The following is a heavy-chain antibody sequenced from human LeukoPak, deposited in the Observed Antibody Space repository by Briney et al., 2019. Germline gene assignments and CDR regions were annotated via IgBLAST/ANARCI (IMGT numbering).Heavy chain of an antibody. CDR1: GFTVSSNY. CDR2: IRSKSDHGTT. CDR3: TTRELRYYGSGTYPVAFDI. Sequence: GGSLRLSCAASGFTVSSNYMSWVRQAPGKGLEWVGRIRSKSDHGTTDYAAPVKGRVTISRDDSKNTLYLQMNSLKTEDTAVYYCTTRELRYYGSGTYPVAFDIWGQGTMVTVSS. V-gene: IGHV3-15*01. D-gene: IGHD3-10*01. J-gene: IGHJ3*02.